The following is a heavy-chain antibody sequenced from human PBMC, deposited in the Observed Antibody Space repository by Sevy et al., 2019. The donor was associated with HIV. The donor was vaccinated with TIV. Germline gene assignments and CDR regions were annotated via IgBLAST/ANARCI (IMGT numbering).Heavy chain of an antibody. CDR2: ISYDARNE. CDR1: GLPFSSYA. CDR3: ARFPPERAFDI. Sequence: GGSLRLSCAASGLPFSSYAMHWVRQGPGKGLEWVAVISYDARNEDYADSVKGRFTISRDNSKNTLYLQMNSLRAEDTAVYYWARFPPERAFDIWGQGTMVTVSS. V-gene: IGHV3-30*04. J-gene: IGHJ3*02.